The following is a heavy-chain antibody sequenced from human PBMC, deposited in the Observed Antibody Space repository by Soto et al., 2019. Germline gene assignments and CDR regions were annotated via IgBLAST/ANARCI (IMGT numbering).Heavy chain of an antibody. J-gene: IGHJ4*02. D-gene: IGHD5-18*01. Sequence: QVQLQESGPGLVKPSQTLSLTCTVSGGSISSGGYYWSWIRQHPGKGLEWIGYIYYSGSTYYNPSLKSXATRSXXTSKNQFSLKLSSVTAADTAVYYCASHVDTAMLKYWGQGTLVTVSS. CDR3: ASHVDTAMLKY. CDR2: IYYSGST. V-gene: IGHV4-31*03. CDR1: GGSISSGGYY.